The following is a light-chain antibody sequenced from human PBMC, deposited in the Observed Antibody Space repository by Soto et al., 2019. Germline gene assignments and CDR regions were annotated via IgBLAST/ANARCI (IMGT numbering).Light chain of an antibody. Sequence: DIQMTQSPSTLSASVGDRVTITCRASQSINNWLAWYQQKPGKAPNLLIYDASSLVSGVPSRFSGSGSGTEFTLTIRSLQNDDFATYHCQQYDSYSPTFGQGTKVDIK. CDR3: QQYDSYSPT. V-gene: IGKV1-5*01. CDR1: QSINNW. CDR2: DAS. J-gene: IGKJ1*01.